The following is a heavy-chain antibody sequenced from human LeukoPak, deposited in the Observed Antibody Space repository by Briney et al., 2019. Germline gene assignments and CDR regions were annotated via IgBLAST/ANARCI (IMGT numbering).Heavy chain of an antibody. V-gene: IGHV1-2*02. J-gene: IGHJ4*02. CDR2: INPNSGGT. D-gene: IGHD4-17*01. Sequence: GASVKVSCKASGYTFTGYYKHWVRQAPGQGLEWMGWINPNSGGTNYAQKFQGRVTMTRDTSISTAYMELSRLRSDDTAVYYCARDYGDYRGANYWGQGTLVTVSS. CDR3: ARDYGDYRGANY. CDR1: GYTFTGYY.